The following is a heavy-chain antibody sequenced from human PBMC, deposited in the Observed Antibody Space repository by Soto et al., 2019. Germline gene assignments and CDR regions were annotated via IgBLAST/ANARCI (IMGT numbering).Heavy chain of an antibody. J-gene: IGHJ4*02. CDR2: IKAYSGNT. Sequence: QLQLVQSGAEAKKPGASVKVSCKASGYTFPTSTISWLRQAPGQGLEWMGWIKAYSGNTNYAQKLQGRVTMTTDTSTSTAYMELRSLTTDVTAIYYCAIANYGDDDYWGQGTLVTVSS. CDR3: AIANYGDDDY. V-gene: IGHV1-18*01. D-gene: IGHD4-17*01. CDR1: GYTFPTST.